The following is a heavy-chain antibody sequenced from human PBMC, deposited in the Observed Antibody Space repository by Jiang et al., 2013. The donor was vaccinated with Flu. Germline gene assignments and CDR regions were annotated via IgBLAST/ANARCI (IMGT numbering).Heavy chain of an antibody. CDR1: GFARHDYG. D-gene: IGHD6-19*01. CDR2: IDGEDGSI. J-gene: IGHJ4*02. CDR3: VSRPGSGYYYFDF. Sequence: VQLVESGGGVVRPGGSLRLSCAASGFARHDYGMSWVRQVPGKGLEWVSGIDGEDGSIGYADSVKGRFTISRDNAKNSLFLQMNDLRVEDTALYYCVSRPGSGYYYFDFWGQGTLVTVSS. V-gene: IGHV3-20*04.